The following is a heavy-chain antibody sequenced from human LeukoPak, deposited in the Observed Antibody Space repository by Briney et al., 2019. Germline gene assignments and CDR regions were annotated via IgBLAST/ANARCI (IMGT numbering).Heavy chain of an antibody. Sequence: SETLSLTCAVYGGSFSGYYWSWIRQPPGKGLEWIGEINHSGSTNYNPSLKSRVTISVDTSKNQFSLQLSSVTAADTAVYYCARGQYYYGSGSYKFDYWDQGTLVTVSS. J-gene: IGHJ4*02. CDR3: ARGQYYYGSGSYKFDY. V-gene: IGHV4-34*01. CDR2: INHSGST. D-gene: IGHD3-10*01. CDR1: GGSFSGYY.